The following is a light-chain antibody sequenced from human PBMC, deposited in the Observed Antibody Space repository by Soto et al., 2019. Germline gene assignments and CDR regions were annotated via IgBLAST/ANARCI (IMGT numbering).Light chain of an antibody. CDR2: AAS. CDR1: QSVSSY. CDR3: RQSYSTPRT. V-gene: IGKV1-39*01. J-gene: IGKJ2*01. Sequence: MTQSPGTLSVSPGERATLSCRASQSVSSYLNWYQQKPGKAPKLLIYAASSLQSGVPSRFSGSGSGTDFTLTISSLQPEDFATYYCRQSYSTPRTFGQGTKLEIK.